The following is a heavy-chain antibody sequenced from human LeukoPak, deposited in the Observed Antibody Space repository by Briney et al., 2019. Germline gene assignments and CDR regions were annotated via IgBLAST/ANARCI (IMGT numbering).Heavy chain of an antibody. D-gene: IGHD1-7*01. CDR3: ARDVRNWNYGRFDP. CDR2: IYYSGST. J-gene: IGHJ5*02. CDR1: GGSISSGDYY. Sequence: SETLSLTCAVSGGSISSGDYYWSWIRQPPGKGLEWIGYIYYSGSTYYNPSLKSRVTISVDTSKNQFSLKLSSVTAADTAVYYCARDVRNWNYGRFDPWGQGTLVTVSS. V-gene: IGHV4-30-4*08.